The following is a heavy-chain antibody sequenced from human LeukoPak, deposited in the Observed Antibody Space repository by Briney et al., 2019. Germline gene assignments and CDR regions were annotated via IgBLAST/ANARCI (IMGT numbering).Heavy chain of an antibody. CDR2: INHSGST. CDR3: ARQIPEGLLLWFGEPNWFDP. D-gene: IGHD3-10*01. V-gene: IGHV4-34*01. Sequence: SETLSLTCAVYGGSFSGYYWSWLRQPPGKGLEWIGEINHSGSTNYNPSLKSRVTISVDTSKNQFSLKLSSVTAADTAVYYCARQIPEGLLLWFGEPNWFDPWGQGTLVTVSS. J-gene: IGHJ5*02. CDR1: GGSFSGYY.